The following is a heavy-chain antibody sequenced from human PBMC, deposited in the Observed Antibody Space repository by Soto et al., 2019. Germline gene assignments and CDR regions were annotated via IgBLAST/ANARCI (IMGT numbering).Heavy chain of an antibody. CDR3: ARGIAVAGTADY. J-gene: IGHJ4*02. Sequence: GGSLRLSCAASGFTFSSYAMHWVRQAPGKGLEWVAVISYDRSNKYYADSVKGRFTIYRDNSKNTLYLQMNSLRAEDTAVYYCARGIAVAGTADYWGQGTMVTVSS. CDR1: GFTFSSYA. V-gene: IGHV3-30-3*01. D-gene: IGHD6-19*01. CDR2: ISYDRSNK.